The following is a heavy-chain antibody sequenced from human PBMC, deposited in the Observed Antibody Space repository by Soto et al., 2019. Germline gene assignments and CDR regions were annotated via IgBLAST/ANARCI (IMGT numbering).Heavy chain of an antibody. V-gene: IGHV1-69*02. CDR3: ARGVMYYDSSGDYSYFDY. CDR1: GGTFSSYT. CDR2: IIPILGIA. Sequence: QVQLVQSGAEVKKPGSSVKVSCKASGGTFSSYTISWVRQAPGQGLEWMGRIIPILGIANYAQTFQGSVTITADKSTSTAYMELSSLRSEDTAVYYCARGVMYYDSSGDYSYFDYWGQGTLVTVSS. J-gene: IGHJ4*02. D-gene: IGHD3-22*01.